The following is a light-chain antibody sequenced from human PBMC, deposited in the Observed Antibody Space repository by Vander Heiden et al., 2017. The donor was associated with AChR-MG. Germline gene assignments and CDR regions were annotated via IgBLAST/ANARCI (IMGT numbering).Light chain of an antibody. V-gene: IGLV2-14*03. CDR1: SSDVGGYNY. CDR3: SSYKSIQDNYV. Sequence: QSALTQPASVSGSPGQSITISCTGTSSDVGGYNYVPWYQQHPGKAPRLIIYYGSKRPSRVSNRFSGSKSGNTASLTIYGLQAEDEAYYYFSSYKSIQDNYVFGTGTKFTV. CDR2: YGS. J-gene: IGLJ1*01.